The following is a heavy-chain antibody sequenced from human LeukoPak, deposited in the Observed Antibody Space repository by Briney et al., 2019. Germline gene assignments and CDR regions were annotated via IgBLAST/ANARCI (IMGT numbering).Heavy chain of an antibody. D-gene: IGHD6-13*01. J-gene: IGHJ2*01. CDR3: ARMTQQLVYWYFDL. Sequence: SGPALVKPTPTLTLTCTFSGFLLRTSGMCVSWIRQPPGKALEWLALIDWDDDKYYSTSLKTRLTISKDTSKNQVVLTMTNMDPVDTATYYCARMTQQLVYWYFDLWGRGTLVTVSS. V-gene: IGHV2-70*01. CDR2: IDWDDDK. CDR1: GFLLRTSGMC.